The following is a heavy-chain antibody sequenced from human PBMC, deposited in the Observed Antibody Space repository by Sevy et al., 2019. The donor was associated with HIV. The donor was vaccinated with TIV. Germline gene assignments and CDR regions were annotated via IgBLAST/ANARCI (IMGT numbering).Heavy chain of an antibody. D-gene: IGHD4-4*01. CDR3: ARARGMTTVTTTKYNWFDP. Sequence: SETLSLTCAVYGGSFSGYYWSWIRQPPGKGLEWIGEINHSGSTNYNPSLKSRVTISVDTSKNQFSLKLRSVTAADTAVYYCARARGMTTVTTTKYNWFDPWGQGTLVTVSS. CDR2: INHSGST. V-gene: IGHV4-34*01. J-gene: IGHJ5*02. CDR1: GGSFSGYY.